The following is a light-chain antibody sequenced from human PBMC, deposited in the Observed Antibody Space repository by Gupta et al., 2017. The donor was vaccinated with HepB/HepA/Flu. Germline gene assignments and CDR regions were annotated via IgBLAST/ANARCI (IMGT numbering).Light chain of an antibody. V-gene: IGKV3-20*01. Sequence: EIVLTQSPGTLFLSPGERATLSCRASQSVSNNYLAWYQQKPGQAPRILLYGASSRATGIPVRFSGSGSGTDFTLTISRLEPEDFAVYYCQLYGKLRYTFGQGTKLEI. CDR2: GAS. CDR3: QLYGKLRYT. CDR1: QSVSNNY. J-gene: IGKJ2*01.